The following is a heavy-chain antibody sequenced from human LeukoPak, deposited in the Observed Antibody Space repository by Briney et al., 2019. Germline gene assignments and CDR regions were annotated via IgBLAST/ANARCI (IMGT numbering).Heavy chain of an antibody. D-gene: IGHD1-26*01. CDR1: GFTFSTYA. Sequence: GGSLRLSCAASGFTFSTYAMSWVRQAPGKGLEWVSAISGSGGSTYYADSVKGRFTISRDNSKNTLYLQMNSLRAEDTAVYYCAKETKGVIVGATRNWFDPWGQGTLVTVSS. CDR2: ISGSGGST. CDR3: AKETKGVIVGATRNWFDP. V-gene: IGHV3-23*01. J-gene: IGHJ5*02.